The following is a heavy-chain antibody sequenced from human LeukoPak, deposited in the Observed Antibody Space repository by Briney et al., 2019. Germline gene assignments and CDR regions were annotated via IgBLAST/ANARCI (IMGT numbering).Heavy chain of an antibody. CDR3: VREQGGTYYYYNSGLKD. CDR1: GGSISSYY. CDR2: IYYSGST. J-gene: IGHJ4*02. Sequence: SETLSLTCTVSGGSISSYYWSWIRQPPGKGLEWSGYIYYSGSTNYNPSLKSRVTISVDTSKNQFSLKLSTVTAADTAVYYCVREQGGTYYYYNSGLKDWGQGTLVTVSS. D-gene: IGHD3-22*01. V-gene: IGHV4-59*01.